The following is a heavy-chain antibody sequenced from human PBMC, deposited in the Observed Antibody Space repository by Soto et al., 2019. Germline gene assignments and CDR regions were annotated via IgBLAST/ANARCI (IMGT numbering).Heavy chain of an antibody. D-gene: IGHD3-3*01. CDR3: ARGLSWSPYFES. CDR2: LYYSGTT. J-gene: IGHJ4*02. V-gene: IGHV4-59*11. Sequence: SETLSLTCSVSGASISTQSWNWIRQAPGKGLEWIGYLYYSGTTNYNPSLKSRVTISADTSKNQVSLELTSVTAADTAVYFCARGLSWSPYFESWGQGILVTVSS. CDR1: GASISTQS.